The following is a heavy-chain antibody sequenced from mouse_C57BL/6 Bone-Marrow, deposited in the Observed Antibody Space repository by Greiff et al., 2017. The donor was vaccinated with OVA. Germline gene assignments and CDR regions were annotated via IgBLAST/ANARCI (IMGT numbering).Heavy chain of an antibody. CDR3: ARLYCGSSSHV. J-gene: IGHJ1*03. CDR1: GYAFSSSW. V-gene: IGHV1-82*01. CDR2: IYPGDGDT. D-gene: IGHD1-1*01. Sequence: VKLVESGPELVKPGASVKISCKASGYAFSSSWMNWVKQRPGKGLEWIGQIYPGDGDTNYNGKFKGKATLTADKSSSTAYMQLSSLTSEDSAVYFCARLYCGSSSHVWGTGTTVTVSS.